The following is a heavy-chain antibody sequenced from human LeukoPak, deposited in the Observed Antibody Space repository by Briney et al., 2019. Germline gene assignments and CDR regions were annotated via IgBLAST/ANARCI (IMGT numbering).Heavy chain of an antibody. Sequence: SETLSLTCTVSGGSISSYYRSWIRQPPGKGLEWIGYIYYSGSTYYNPSLKSRVTISVDTSKNQFSLKLSSVTAADTAVYYCARDHNDFWSGYYGMDVWGQGTTVTVSS. V-gene: IGHV4-59*12. CDR1: GGSISSYY. J-gene: IGHJ6*02. D-gene: IGHD3-3*01. CDR3: ARDHNDFWSGYYGMDV. CDR2: IYYSGST.